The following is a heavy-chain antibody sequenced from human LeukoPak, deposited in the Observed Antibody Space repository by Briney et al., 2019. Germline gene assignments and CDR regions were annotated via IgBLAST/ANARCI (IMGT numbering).Heavy chain of an antibody. CDR1: GFTFSSYW. Sequence: HPGGSLRLSCAASGFTFSSYWMNWVRQAPGKGLEWVANIKQDGTEKYYVDSVKGRFTISRDNAKNSLYLQMNSLRAEDTAVYYCAKDLGIAAAAHNWFDPWGQGTLVTVSS. V-gene: IGHV3-7*01. D-gene: IGHD6-13*01. CDR2: IKQDGTEK. J-gene: IGHJ5*02. CDR3: AKDLGIAAAAHNWFDP.